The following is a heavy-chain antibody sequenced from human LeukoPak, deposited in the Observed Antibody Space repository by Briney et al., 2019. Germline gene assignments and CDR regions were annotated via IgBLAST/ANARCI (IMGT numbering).Heavy chain of an antibody. V-gene: IGHV3-21*01. J-gene: IGHJ4*02. CDR2: ISSSSSYK. CDR3: ARSLTAAAGNLGY. Sequence: GGSLRLSCAASGFTFSSYSMNWVRQAPGKGLAWVSSISSSSSYKNYADSVRGRFTISRDNAKNSLYLQMNSLRAEDTAVYYCARSLTAAAGNLGYWGQGTLITVSS. D-gene: IGHD6-13*01. CDR1: GFTFSSYS.